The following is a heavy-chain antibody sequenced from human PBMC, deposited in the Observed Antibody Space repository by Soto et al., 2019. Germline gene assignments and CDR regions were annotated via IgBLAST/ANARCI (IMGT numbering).Heavy chain of an antibody. CDR3: AREGFTFSSLAARPWAFDI. J-gene: IGHJ3*02. Sequence: SQTLTVPLAISGDSVSSNSSAWKWIRPSTSRDLEWLGRTYYRSKWYNDYAVSVKSRITINPDTSKNQFSLQLNSVTPEDTAVYYCAREGFTFSSLAARPWAFDIRGQGTMVTVSS. CDR1: GDSVSSNSSA. D-gene: IGHD6-6*01. CDR2: TYYRSKWYN. V-gene: IGHV6-1*01.